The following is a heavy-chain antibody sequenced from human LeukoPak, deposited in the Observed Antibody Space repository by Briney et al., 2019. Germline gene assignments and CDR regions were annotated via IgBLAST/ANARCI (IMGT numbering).Heavy chain of an antibody. D-gene: IGHD2-2*01. Sequence: ASVKVSCKAPGYTFATYGLSWVRQAPGQGLEWMGWISGSNGNTNYAQKLQGRVTMTTDTSTNTAYMELRSLSSDDTAMYYCARDCSGTTCSWNYWGQGTLVTVSS. V-gene: IGHV1-18*01. CDR1: GYTFATYG. CDR2: ISGSNGNT. CDR3: ARDCSGTTCSWNY. J-gene: IGHJ4*02.